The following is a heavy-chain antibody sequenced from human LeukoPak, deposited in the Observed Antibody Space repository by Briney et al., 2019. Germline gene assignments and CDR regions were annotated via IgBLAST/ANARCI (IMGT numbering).Heavy chain of an antibody. CDR3: ARQSSSWYSFDP. Sequence: GESLQISCKASGYSFTSHWIGWVRQMPGKGLEWMGIIYPGDSDTRYSPSFQGQVTMSADKSISTAYLQWSSLKASDTAMYYCARQSSSWYSFDPWGQGTLVTVSS. V-gene: IGHV5-51*01. CDR1: GYSFTSHW. D-gene: IGHD6-13*01. CDR2: IYPGDSDT. J-gene: IGHJ5*02.